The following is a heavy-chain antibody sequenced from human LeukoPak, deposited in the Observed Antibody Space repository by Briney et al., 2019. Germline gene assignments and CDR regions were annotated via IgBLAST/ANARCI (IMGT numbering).Heavy chain of an antibody. CDR1: GDSISSGYY. J-gene: IGHJ4*02. V-gene: IGHV4-38-2*01. D-gene: IGHD1-26*01. Sequence: SETLSLTCAASGDSISSGYYWGWIRQPPGKGLEWIGTISQSGNTYYNPSLKSRVTMSADTSNNQVSLRLNSVTAADTAIYFCARSVGLAYFDYWGQGTLVTVSS. CDR3: ARSVGLAYFDY. CDR2: ISQSGNT.